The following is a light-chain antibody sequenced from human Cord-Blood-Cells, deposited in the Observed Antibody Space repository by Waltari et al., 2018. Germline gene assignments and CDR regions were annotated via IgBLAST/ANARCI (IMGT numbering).Light chain of an antibody. CDR3: CSYAGSSTLV. CDR2: EGS. Sequence: QSALTQPASVSGSPGQSTTISCTGTSSYVGSYNLFSWYQQHPGKAPKLMIYEGSKRPSGVSNRFAGSKSGNTASLTISGLQAEDEADYYCCSYAGSSTLVFGGGTKLTVL. CDR1: SSYVGSYNL. V-gene: IGLV2-23*01. J-gene: IGLJ3*02.